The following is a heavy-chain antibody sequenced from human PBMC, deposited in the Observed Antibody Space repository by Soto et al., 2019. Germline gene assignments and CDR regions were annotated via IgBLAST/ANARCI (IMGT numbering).Heavy chain of an antibody. CDR3: AKGDSTTHGDSFDI. D-gene: IGHD6-13*01. V-gene: IGHV4-61*08. J-gene: IGHJ3*02. CDR1: GGSISSGGYY. CDR2: VYHSGRT. Sequence: SETLSLTCTVSGGSISSGGYYWSWIRQHPGKGLEWIGYVYHSGRTNYNPSLKSRVTISVDTSKNQFSLQLSAVTAADTAVYYCAKGDSTTHGDSFDIWGQGTMVTVSS.